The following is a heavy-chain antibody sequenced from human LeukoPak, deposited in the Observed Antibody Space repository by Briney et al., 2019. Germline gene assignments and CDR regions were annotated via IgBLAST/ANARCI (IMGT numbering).Heavy chain of an antibody. V-gene: IGHV3-23*01. Sequence: PGGSLRLSCAASGFSFSSNGMSWVRQAPGKGLEWVSAIRRSGGSTYYADSVKGRFTISRDNSKNALYLQMNSLRAEDTAVYYCLIYYGSGSYADYWGQGTLVTVSS. CDR1: GFSFSSNG. J-gene: IGHJ4*02. CDR2: IRRSGGST. D-gene: IGHD3-10*01. CDR3: LIYYGSGSYADY.